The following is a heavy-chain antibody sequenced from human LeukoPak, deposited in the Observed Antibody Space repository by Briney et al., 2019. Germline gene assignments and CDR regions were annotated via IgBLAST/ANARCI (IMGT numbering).Heavy chain of an antibody. V-gene: IGHV3-7*01. CDR3: ARDQRYSYGYYYYYGMDV. D-gene: IGHD5-18*01. J-gene: IGHJ6*02. CDR1: GFTFSSYW. Sequence: GGSLRLSRAASGFTFSSYWMSWVRQAPGKGLEWVANIKQDGSEKYYVDSVKGRFTISRDNAKNSLYLQMNSLRAEDTAVYYCARDQRYSYGYYYYYGMDVWGQGTTVTVSS. CDR2: IKQDGSEK.